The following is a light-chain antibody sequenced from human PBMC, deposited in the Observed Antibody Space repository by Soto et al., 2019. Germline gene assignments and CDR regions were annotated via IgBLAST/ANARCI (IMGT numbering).Light chain of an antibody. CDR2: EGT. Sequence: QSALTQPASVSGSPGQSITISCTGTSNDVGSYNLVSWYQQHPGKAPKLMIYEGTKRPSGVSYRFSGSKSGSTASLTISGLQAEDEADYYCCSYASSSTFLIDFGTGTKLTVL. CDR3: CSYASSSTFLID. V-gene: IGLV2-23*01. CDR1: SNDVGSYNL. J-gene: IGLJ1*01.